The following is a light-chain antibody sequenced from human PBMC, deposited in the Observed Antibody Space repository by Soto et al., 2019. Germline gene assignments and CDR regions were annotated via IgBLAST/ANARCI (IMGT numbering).Light chain of an antibody. CDR2: GTS. V-gene: IGKV1-39*01. J-gene: IGKJ2*01. CDR3: QQSYSSPYT. Sequence: DIQMTQSPSSLSASVGDRVTITCRASQTISNYLNWYQQKPGKAPKLLIYGTSSLQSGVPLRFSGSVSGTDFALTISSLQPEDFATYYCQQSYSSPYTFGQGTQLEI. CDR1: QTISNY.